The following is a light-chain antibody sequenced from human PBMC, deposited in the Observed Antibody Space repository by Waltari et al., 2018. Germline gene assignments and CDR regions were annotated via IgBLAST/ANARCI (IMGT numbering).Light chain of an antibody. CDR2: DVF. J-gene: IGLJ1*01. Sequence: QSALTQPASVSGSPGQSVTISCTGTSSDIGTYDYVSWYRQYPARVPQVIIYDVFKRPSLLSDLFPGAKSGYMAFLRISGLHSEDEADYYCCSYTTTNTYVFGSGTKVTV. CDR1: SSDIGTYDY. V-gene: IGLV2-14*03. CDR3: CSYTTTNTYV.